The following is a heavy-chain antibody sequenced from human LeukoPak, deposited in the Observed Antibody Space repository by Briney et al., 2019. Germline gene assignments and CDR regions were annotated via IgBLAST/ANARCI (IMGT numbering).Heavy chain of an antibody. Sequence: PGRSLRLSCAASGFTFSSYGMHWVRQAPGKGLEWVAVISYDGSNKYYADSVKGRFTISRDNSKNTLYLQMNSLRAEDTAVYYCARDRGYYGSAYDAFDIWGQGTMVTVSS. CDR3: ARDRGYYGSAYDAFDI. CDR1: GFTFSSYG. D-gene: IGHD3-10*01. CDR2: ISYDGSNK. J-gene: IGHJ3*02. V-gene: IGHV3-30*03.